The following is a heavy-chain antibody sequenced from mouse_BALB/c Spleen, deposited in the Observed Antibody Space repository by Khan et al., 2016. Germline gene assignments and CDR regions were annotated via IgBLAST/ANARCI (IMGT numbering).Heavy chain of an antibody. CDR2: IDPYYGGT. D-gene: IGHD2-1*01. Sequence: VQLLQSGPELEKPGASVKISCTASGYSFTGYNMNWVKQSHGKSLEWIGNIDPYYGGTSYNQKFKGKATLTVDKSSSTAYLQPNSLTSEDTAVYYAASDYGNHYYDAMDYWGQGTSVTVSS. CDR3: ASDYGNHYYDAMDY. J-gene: IGHJ4*01. V-gene: IGHV1S135*01. CDR1: GYSFTGYN.